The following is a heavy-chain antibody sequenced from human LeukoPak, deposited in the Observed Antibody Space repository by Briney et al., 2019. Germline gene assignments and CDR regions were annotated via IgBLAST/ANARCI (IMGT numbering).Heavy chain of an antibody. D-gene: IGHD5-12*01. CDR3: ARDGSGYDYPHYDY. Sequence: QPGGSLRLSCAASGFTFSSYEMNWVRQAPGKGLEWVSDISSSGSTIYYADSVKGRFTISRDNAKNSLYLQMNSLRAEDTALYYCARDGSGYDYPHYDYWGQGTLVTVSS. J-gene: IGHJ4*02. CDR1: GFTFSSYE. CDR2: ISSSGSTI. V-gene: IGHV3-48*03.